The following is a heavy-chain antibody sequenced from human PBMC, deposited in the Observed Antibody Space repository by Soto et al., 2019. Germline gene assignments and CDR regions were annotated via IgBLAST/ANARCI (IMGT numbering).Heavy chain of an antibody. J-gene: IGHJ4*02. V-gene: IGHV3-23*01. Sequence: PGESLRLSCAGSGCSFASCALSWGRQAPGKGLEWISGISGSGGSTYYADSVKGRFTIYRDNSKNTLNLEMNSLRVEDTAVYYCVRITYDNSGNIFDYSGQGSLVPVAS. D-gene: IGHD3-22*01. CDR3: VRITYDNSGNIFDY. CDR1: GCSFASCA. CDR2: ISGSGGST.